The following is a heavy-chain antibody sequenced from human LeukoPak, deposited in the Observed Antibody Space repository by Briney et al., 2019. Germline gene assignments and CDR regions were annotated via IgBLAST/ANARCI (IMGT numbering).Heavy chain of an antibody. V-gene: IGHV1-2*02. CDR3: ARVFGADYYYYGMDV. CDR1: GYTFTGYY. Sequence: VSVKVSCKASGYTFTGYYMHWVRQAPGQGLEWMGWINPNSGGTNYAQKLQGRVTMTRDTSISTAYMELSRLRSDDTAVYYCARVFGADYYYYGMDVWGQGTTVTVSS. CDR2: INPNSGGT. J-gene: IGHJ6*02. D-gene: IGHD3-10*01.